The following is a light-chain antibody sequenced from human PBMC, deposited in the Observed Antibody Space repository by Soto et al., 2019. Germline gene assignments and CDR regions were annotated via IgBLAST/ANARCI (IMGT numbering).Light chain of an antibody. CDR2: CAS. J-gene: IGKJ1*01. CDR3: QQYGGTPPT. V-gene: IGKV3-20*01. Sequence: EIGLTQSPGTLSLSPGERATLSCRASESVSNNYLAWYQRKPGQAPRLLIYCASYRATDIPYRFSGSGSGTDFTLNIDRLEAEHFAVYICQQYGGTPPTFGLGTKVEI. CDR1: ESVSNNY.